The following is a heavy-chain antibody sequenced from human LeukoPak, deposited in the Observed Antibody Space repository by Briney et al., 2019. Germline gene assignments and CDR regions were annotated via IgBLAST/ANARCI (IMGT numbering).Heavy chain of an antibody. CDR2: IYTSGST. CDR3: ARIMTTVTTSRIGYYYYYMDV. Sequence: SETLPLTCTVSGGSISSYYWSWIRQPAGKRLEWIGRIYTSGSTNYNPSLKSRVTMSVDTSKNQFSLKLSSVTAADTAVYYCARIMTTVTTSRIGYYYYYMDVWGKGTTVTVSS. CDR1: GGSISSYY. V-gene: IGHV4-4*07. J-gene: IGHJ6*03. D-gene: IGHD4-11*01.